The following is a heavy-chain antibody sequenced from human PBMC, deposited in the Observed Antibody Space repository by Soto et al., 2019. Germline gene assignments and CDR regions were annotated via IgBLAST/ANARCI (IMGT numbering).Heavy chain of an antibody. Sequence: AGGSLRLSCAASGFTFSSYWMSWVRQAPGKGLEWVANIKQDGSEKYYVDSVKGRFTISRDNAKNSLYLQMNSLRAEDTAVYYCAREGPWGAVAGLNWFDPWGQGTLVTVSS. CDR1: GFTFSSYW. J-gene: IGHJ5*02. CDR3: AREGPWGAVAGLNWFDP. CDR2: IKQDGSEK. V-gene: IGHV3-7*03. D-gene: IGHD6-19*01.